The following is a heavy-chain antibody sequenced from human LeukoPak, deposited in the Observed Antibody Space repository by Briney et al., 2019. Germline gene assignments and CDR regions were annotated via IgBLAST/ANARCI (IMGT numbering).Heavy chain of an antibody. Sequence: PGRSLRLSCAASGFTFNSYGMHWVRQAPGKGLEWVAVIWYDGSNKYYADSVKGRFTISRDNSKNTLYLQMNSLRAEDTAVYYCARDPRYSGYDFSYFDYWGQGTLVTVSS. CDR3: ARDPRYSGYDFSYFDY. CDR1: GFTFNSYG. D-gene: IGHD5-12*01. CDR2: IWYDGSNK. V-gene: IGHV3-33*01. J-gene: IGHJ4*02.